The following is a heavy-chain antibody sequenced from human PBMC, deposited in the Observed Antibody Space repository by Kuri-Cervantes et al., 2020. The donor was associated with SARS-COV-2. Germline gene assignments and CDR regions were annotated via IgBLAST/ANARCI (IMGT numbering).Heavy chain of an antibody. CDR2: ISSSGNNK. J-gene: IGHJ6*02. D-gene: IGHD2-21*01. CDR1: GFNFSRTD. V-gene: IGHV3-30*03. Sequence: LSLTCAASGFNFSRTDMHWVRQAPGKGLQWLAGISSSGNNKYYEDSVKGRFTISRDNSKNTLYLQMSSLRVEDTAVYFCARDKSDWDNYNFAMDLWGQGTTVTVSS. CDR3: ARDKSDWDNYNFAMDL.